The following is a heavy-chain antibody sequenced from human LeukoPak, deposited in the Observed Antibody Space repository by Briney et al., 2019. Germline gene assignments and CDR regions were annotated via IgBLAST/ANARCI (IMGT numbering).Heavy chain of an antibody. D-gene: IGHD3-3*01. CDR1: GYTFTGYY. J-gene: IGHJ5*02. CDR3: ARGITIFGVVIIGWFDP. Sequence: ASVKVSCKASGYTFTGYYMHWVRQAPGQRLEWMGWINPNSGGTNYAQKFQGRVTMTRDTSISTAYMELSRLRSDDTAVYYCARGITIFGVVIIGWFDPWGQGTLVTVSS. V-gene: IGHV1-2*02. CDR2: INPNSGGT.